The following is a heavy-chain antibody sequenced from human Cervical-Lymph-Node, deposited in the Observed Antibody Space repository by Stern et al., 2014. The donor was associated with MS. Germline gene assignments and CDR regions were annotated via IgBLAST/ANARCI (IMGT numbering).Heavy chain of an antibody. J-gene: IGHJ5*02. Sequence: VQLVESGGGMIQPGGSLRLSCVASGFSVSSNYMNWVRQAPGKGLEWVSVIYTGGDTYYADSVKGRFTVSRDNSKNTLYLQMNSLRVEDTAVYYCARRVVRALDPWGQGVLVTVSS. CDR2: IYTGGDT. V-gene: IGHV3-53*01. CDR1: GFSVSSNY. CDR3: ARRVVRALDP. D-gene: IGHD2-15*01.